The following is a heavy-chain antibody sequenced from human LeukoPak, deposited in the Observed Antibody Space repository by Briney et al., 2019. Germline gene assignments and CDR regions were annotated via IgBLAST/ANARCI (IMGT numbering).Heavy chain of an antibody. CDR3: AKVTQQLVRFDAFDI. CDR2: ISGSGGST. J-gene: IGHJ3*02. V-gene: IGHV3-23*01. Sequence: GGSLRLSCAASGSTFSSYAMSWVRQAPGKGLEWVSAISGSGGSTYYADSVKGRFTISRDNSKNTLYLQMNSPRAEDTAVYYCAKVTQQLVRFDAFDIWGQGTMVTVSS. D-gene: IGHD6-13*01. CDR1: GSTFSSYA.